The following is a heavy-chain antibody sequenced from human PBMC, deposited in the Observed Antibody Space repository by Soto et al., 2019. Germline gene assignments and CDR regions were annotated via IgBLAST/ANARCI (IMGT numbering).Heavy chain of an antibody. V-gene: IGHV3-15*07. D-gene: IGHD3-3*01. Sequence: GSLRLSCAASGFTFSNAWMNWVRQAPGKGLEWVGRIKSKTDGGTTDYAAPVKGRFTISRDDSKNTLYLQMNSLKTEDTAVYYCTTEYYDFWSGTRGWGQGTTVTVSS. CDR2: IKSKTDGGTT. J-gene: IGHJ6*02. CDR1: GFTFSNAW. CDR3: TTEYYDFWSGTRG.